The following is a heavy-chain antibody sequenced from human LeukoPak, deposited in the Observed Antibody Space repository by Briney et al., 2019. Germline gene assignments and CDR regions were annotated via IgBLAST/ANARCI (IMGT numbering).Heavy chain of an antibody. J-gene: IGHJ4*02. D-gene: IGHD3-22*01. V-gene: IGHV3-23*01. CDR2: ISGSGDNT. CDR3: AKGSYYDSSGSFYFDY. Sequence: PGGSLRLSCAASKFTFSSYWMSWVRQAPGKGLEWVSGISGSGDNTYYADSVKGRFTISRDNSKNTLYVQVNSLGTEDTAAYYCAKGSYYDSSGSFYFDYWGQGTLVTVSS. CDR1: KFTFSSYW.